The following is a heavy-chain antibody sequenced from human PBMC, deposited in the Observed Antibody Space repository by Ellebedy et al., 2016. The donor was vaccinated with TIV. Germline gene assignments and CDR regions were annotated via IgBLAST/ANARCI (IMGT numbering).Heavy chain of an antibody. CDR2: IKDENAGKTT. CDR1: GFTFRTAW. Sequence: GGSLRLSXAASGFTFRTAWMTWVRQVPGKGLEWIGRIKDENAGKTTDFAAYVNGRFSISRDDSTATLYLQMNSLKTEDTGVYFCATEAYDSSSGFDYWGQGTLVTVSS. CDR3: ATEAYDSSSGFDY. D-gene: IGHD6-19*01. V-gene: IGHV3-15*01. J-gene: IGHJ4*02.